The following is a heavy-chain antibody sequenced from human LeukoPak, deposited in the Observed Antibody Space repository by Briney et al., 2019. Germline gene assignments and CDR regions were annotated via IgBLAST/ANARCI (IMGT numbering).Heavy chain of an antibody. CDR3: AKDDCSSTSCQIDY. CDR2: ISWNSGSI. D-gene: IGHD2-2*01. V-gene: IGHV3-9*03. J-gene: IGHJ4*02. CDR1: GCTFDDYA. Sequence: GGSLRLSCAASGCTFDDYAMHWVRQAPGKGLEWVSGISWNSGSIGYADSVKGRFTISRDNAKNSLYLQMNSLRAEDMALYYCAKDDCSSTSCQIDYWGQGTLVTVSS.